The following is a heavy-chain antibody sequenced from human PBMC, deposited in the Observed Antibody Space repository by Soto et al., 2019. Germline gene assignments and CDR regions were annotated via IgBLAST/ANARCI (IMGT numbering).Heavy chain of an antibody. Sequence: ASVKVSCKASGYTFTAYTIHWVRQAPGQSLEWMGWVNAANGATKYSEKFQGRVTITRDTSARTAYMDLSSLSSKDTAVYFCARVSFETSGFADYWGQGTLVTVSS. J-gene: IGHJ4*02. V-gene: IGHV1-3*01. CDR2: VNAANGAT. CDR3: ARVSFETSGFADY. D-gene: IGHD5-12*01. CDR1: GYTFTAYT.